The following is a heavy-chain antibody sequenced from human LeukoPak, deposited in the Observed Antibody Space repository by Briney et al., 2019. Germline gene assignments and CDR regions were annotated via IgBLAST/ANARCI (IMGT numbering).Heavy chain of an antibody. CDR1: GFTFDDYG. CDR2: INWNGGST. Sequence: GGSLRLSCAASGFTFDDYGMSWVRQAPGKGLEWVSGINWNGGSTGYADSVKGRFTISRDNAKNSLYLQMNSLRAEDTALYYCTTAWGVYYYDSSGYYPIDYWGQGTLVTVSS. V-gene: IGHV3-20*04. CDR3: TTAWGVYYYDSSGYYPIDY. J-gene: IGHJ4*02. D-gene: IGHD3-22*01.